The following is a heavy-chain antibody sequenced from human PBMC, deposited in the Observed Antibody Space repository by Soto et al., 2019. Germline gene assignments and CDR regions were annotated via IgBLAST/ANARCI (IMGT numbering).Heavy chain of an antibody. J-gene: IGHJ6*02. CDR1: GYTFTSYA. CDR2: INAGNGNT. Sequence: QVQLVQSGAEVKKPGASVKVSCKASGYTFTSYAMHWVRQAPGQRLEWMGWINAGNGNTKYSQKFQGRVTITRDTSAITAYMEMSSLRSEDTAVYYCARGLCDSSGYDIDRGMDVWGQGTTVTVSS. D-gene: IGHD3-22*01. V-gene: IGHV1-3*01. CDR3: ARGLCDSSGYDIDRGMDV.